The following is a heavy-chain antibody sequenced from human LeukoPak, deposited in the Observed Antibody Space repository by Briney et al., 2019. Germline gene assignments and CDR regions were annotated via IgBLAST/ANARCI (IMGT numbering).Heavy chain of an antibody. Sequence: GGSLRLSCAASGFTFSNYAMSWVRQAPGKGLEWVSTISGSGGSTYYADSVKGRFTISRDNSKNTLYLQMNSLRAEDTAVYYCAKAGGSSGDPEFDYWGQGTLVTVSS. D-gene: IGHD1-26*01. CDR1: GFTFSNYA. J-gene: IGHJ4*02. V-gene: IGHV3-23*01. CDR2: ISGSGGST. CDR3: AKAGGSSGDPEFDY.